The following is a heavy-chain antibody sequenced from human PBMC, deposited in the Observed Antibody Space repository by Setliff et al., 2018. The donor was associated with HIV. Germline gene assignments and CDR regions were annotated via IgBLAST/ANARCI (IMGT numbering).Heavy chain of an antibody. CDR2: VAPNSGRT. D-gene: IGHD1-20*01. CDR3: ARGGITGSYGYFQQ. V-gene: IGHV1-18*01. CDR1: GYTFISYS. Sequence: ASVKVSCKASGYTFISYSISWVRQAPGQGLEWMGWVAPNSGRTNYAQDFQDRVTMTTDTSSNTAYMELKSLRSDDTAVYYCARGGITGSYGYFQQWGQGTLVTVS. J-gene: IGHJ1*01.